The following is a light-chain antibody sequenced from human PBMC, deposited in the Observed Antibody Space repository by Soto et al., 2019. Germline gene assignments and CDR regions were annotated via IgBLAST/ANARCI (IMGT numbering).Light chain of an antibody. Sequence: IVLTQSPATLSLSPGERATLSCRASQGFSSYLAWYQQKPGQAPKFLIYGVSSRATGIPDRFSGSGSGTDFTLTISRLEPEDFAVYHCQQYGSSPLITFGQGTRLEIK. CDR1: QGFSSY. CDR2: GVS. J-gene: IGKJ5*01. V-gene: IGKV3-20*01. CDR3: QQYGSSPLIT.